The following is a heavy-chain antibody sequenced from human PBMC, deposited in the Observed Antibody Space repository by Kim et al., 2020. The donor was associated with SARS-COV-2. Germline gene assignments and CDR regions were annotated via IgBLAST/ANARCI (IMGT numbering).Heavy chain of an antibody. CDR3: ARHGLGYSSSWQETGY. J-gene: IGHJ4*02. V-gene: IGHV7-4-1*02. Sequence: ASVKVSCKASGYTFTSYAMNWVRQAPGQGLEWMGWINTNTGNPTYAQGFTGRFVFSLDTSVSTAYLQISSLKAEDTAVYYFARHGLGYSSSWQETGYWGQGTLVTVSS. CDR2: INTNTGNP. CDR1: GYTFTSYA. D-gene: IGHD6-13*01.